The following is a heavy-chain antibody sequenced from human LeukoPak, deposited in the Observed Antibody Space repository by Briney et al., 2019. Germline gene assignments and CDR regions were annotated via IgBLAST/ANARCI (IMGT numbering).Heavy chain of an antibody. Sequence: GRSLRLSCAASGFTFSTYGMHWVRQAPGKGLEWVAVISYDGSNKYYVDSVKGRFTIFRDNSKNTLYLQMNSLRAEDTAVYYCAKDGTEGGIQLWLRSAFDILGQGTMVTVSS. J-gene: IGHJ3*02. CDR3: AKDGTEGGIQLWLRSAFDI. V-gene: IGHV3-30*18. D-gene: IGHD5-18*01. CDR2: ISYDGSNK. CDR1: GFTFSTYG.